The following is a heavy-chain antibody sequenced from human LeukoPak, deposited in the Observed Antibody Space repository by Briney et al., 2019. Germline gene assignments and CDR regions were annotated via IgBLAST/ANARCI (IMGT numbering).Heavy chain of an antibody. Sequence: SETLSLSCTVSGVSISSYDWSWIRQPPGKGLEWVGYIYYSGSTNYNPSLKSRVTVSVDTSQNQFSLKVSSVTAADTAVYYCARVSRSGWYYFDYWGQGTLVTVSS. CDR3: ARVSRSGWYYFDY. J-gene: IGHJ4*02. D-gene: IGHD6-19*01. CDR2: IYYSGST. CDR1: GVSISSYD. V-gene: IGHV4-59*01.